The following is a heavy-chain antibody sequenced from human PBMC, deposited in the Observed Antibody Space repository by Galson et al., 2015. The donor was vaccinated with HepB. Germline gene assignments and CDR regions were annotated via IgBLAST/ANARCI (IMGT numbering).Heavy chain of an antibody. D-gene: IGHD2-2*01. V-gene: IGHV4-59*02. CDR2: IYNGKTT. J-gene: IGHJ4*02. CDR1: GGSVRSYH. CDR3: ARDRGSCSSTDCYPTAEFDY. Sequence: TLSLTCEVSGGSVRSYHWNWIRQPPGKGLEWIGYIYNGKTTKYNPSLKSRVTISVDTSKNQFSLQLTSATAADAAIYYCARDRGSCSSTDCYPTAEFDYWGQGKLVAVSS.